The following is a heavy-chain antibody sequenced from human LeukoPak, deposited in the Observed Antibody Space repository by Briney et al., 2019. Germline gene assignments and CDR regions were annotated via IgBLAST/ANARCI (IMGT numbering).Heavy chain of an antibody. Sequence: SQTLSLTCALSGDIFSSNSAAWNWVRQSPARGLEWLERTYYRSKWYYDYAVSVKSRLTINPDTSKNQISLQLNSVTPEDTAVYYCARGKPDTAMVTYDYWGQGTLVTVSS. D-gene: IGHD5-18*01. CDR3: ARGKPDTAMVTYDY. J-gene: IGHJ4*02. V-gene: IGHV6-1*01. CDR2: TYYRSKWYY. CDR1: GDIFSSNSAA.